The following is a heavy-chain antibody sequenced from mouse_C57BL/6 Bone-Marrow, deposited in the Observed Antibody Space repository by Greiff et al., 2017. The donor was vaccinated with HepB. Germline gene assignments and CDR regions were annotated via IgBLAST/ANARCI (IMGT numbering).Heavy chain of an antibody. Sequence: QVQLQQSGAELVRPGTSVKVSCKASGYSFTNYLIEWVKQRPGQGLEWIGVINPGSGGTNYNEKFKGKATLTADKSSSTAYMQLSSLTSEDSAVYFCARRGGYYGSSWYFDVWGTGTTVTVSS. D-gene: IGHD1-1*01. CDR1: GYSFTNYL. J-gene: IGHJ1*03. V-gene: IGHV1-54*01. CDR2: INPGSGGT. CDR3: ARRGGYYGSSWYFDV.